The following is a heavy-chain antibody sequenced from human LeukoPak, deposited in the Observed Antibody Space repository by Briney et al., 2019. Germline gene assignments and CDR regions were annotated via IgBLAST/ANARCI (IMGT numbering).Heavy chain of an antibody. CDR3: TREVLWFGSNDY. V-gene: IGHV3-30-3*01. CDR2: ISYDGSNK. Sequence: GGSLRLSCAASGFTLSSYAMDWVRPAPGKGLEWVAVISYDGSNKYYADSVKGRFTISRDNPKNTLYLQMNSLRAEDTAVYYCTREVLWFGSNDYWGQGTLVTVSS. J-gene: IGHJ4*02. CDR1: GFTLSSYA. D-gene: IGHD3-10*01.